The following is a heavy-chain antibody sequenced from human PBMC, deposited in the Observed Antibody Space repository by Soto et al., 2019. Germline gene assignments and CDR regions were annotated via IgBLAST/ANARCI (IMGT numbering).Heavy chain of an antibody. Sequence: QVQLVQSGAEVKKPGASVKVSCKASGYTFTSYAMHWVRQAPGQRLEWMGWINAGNGNTKYSQKFQGRVTITRDTYASTAYMELSSLRSEDTAVYYCARGGKCGGSCYNWFDPWGQGTLVTVSS. CDR3: ARGGKCGGSCYNWFDP. J-gene: IGHJ5*02. V-gene: IGHV1-3*01. CDR1: GYTFTSYA. D-gene: IGHD2-15*01. CDR2: INAGNGNT.